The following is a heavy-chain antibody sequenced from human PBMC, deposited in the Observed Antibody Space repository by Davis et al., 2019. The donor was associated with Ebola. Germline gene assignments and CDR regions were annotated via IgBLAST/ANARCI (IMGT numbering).Heavy chain of an antibody. V-gene: IGHV1-46*01. CDR2: INPYDSTT. D-gene: IGHD2-2*01. CDR3: VRGGDIVVVPVARFDY. J-gene: IGHJ4*02. Sequence: ASAQVSCKASGYTFTSYYMHWVRQAPGQGLEWMGLINPYDSTTTYVQKFQGRVTMTRDTSTSTVYMELSSLRSEDTAMYYCVRGGDIVVVPVARFDYWGQGTLVTVSS. CDR1: GYTFTSYY.